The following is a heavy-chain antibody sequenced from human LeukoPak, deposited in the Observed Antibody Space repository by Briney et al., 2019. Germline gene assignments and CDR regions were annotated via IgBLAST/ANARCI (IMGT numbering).Heavy chain of an antibody. CDR1: RYTFTDYY. D-gene: IGHD2-15*01. CDR3: AREGNGLLSKDLDY. CDR2: INPRDGGT. V-gene: IGHV1-2*02. J-gene: IGHJ4*02. Sequence: ASVKVSCKGSRYTFTDYYLHWVRQAPGQGLEGVGYINPRDGGTSSPPNFRGRVTMTTDASSSTVYMELSRLTSDDTAIYYCAREGNGLLSKDLDYWGQGTLVTVSS.